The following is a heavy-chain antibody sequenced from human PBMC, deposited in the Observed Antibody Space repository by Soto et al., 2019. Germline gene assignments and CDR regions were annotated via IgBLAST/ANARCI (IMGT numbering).Heavy chain of an antibody. CDR1: GYTFTGYY. D-gene: IGHD3-3*01. J-gene: IGHJ6*02. Sequence: GASVKVSCKASGYTFTGYYMHWVRQAPGQGLEWMGWINPNSGGTNYAQKFQGWVTMTRDTSISTAYMELSRLRSDDTAVYYCARARYDFWSGSTQYYYYYGMDVWGQGTTVTVSS. CDR3: ARARYDFWSGSTQYYYYYGMDV. CDR2: INPNSGGT. V-gene: IGHV1-2*04.